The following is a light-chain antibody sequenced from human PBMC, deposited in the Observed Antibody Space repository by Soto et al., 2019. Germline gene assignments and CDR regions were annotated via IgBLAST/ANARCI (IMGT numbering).Light chain of an antibody. J-gene: IGKJ4*01. CDR1: QGISSY. CDR2: AAS. CDR3: QQLESYPLT. V-gene: IGKV1-9*01. Sequence: IHLTQSPSSLSASEGDRVTITCRASQGISSYLAWYQQKPGKAPKALIYAASTLQSGVPSRFSGSGSGTDFTLTISSLQAEDSATYYCQQLESYPLTFGGGTKVDIK.